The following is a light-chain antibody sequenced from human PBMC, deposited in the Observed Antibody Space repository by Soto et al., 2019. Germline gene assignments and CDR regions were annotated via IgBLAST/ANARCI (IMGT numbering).Light chain of an antibody. CDR3: GTWDSSLSVGV. CDR2: EDN. V-gene: IGLV1-51*02. CDR1: SSNIGDNF. Sequence: QSVLTQPPSVSAAPGQKVTISCSGSSSNIGDNFVSWYQQFPGTAPKLLIYEDNKRPSGIPDRFSGSKSGTSGTLGITGLQTGDEADYYCGTWDSSLSVGVFGTGTQLTVL. J-gene: IGLJ1*01.